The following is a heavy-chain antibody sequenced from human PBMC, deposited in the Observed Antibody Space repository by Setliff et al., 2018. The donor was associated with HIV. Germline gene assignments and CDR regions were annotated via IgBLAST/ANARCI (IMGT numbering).Heavy chain of an antibody. CDR2: IYNDGVNR. Sequence: AGGSLRLSCAAAGFIFSDYGIHWVRQAPGKGLEWVAVIYNDGVNRYFGDFVEGRFTISRDNSRNTVNLQMNSLRGDDTAVYYCARDFKSGYVDYLGQGTLVTVSS. CDR3: ARDFKSGYVDY. CDR1: GFIFSDYG. V-gene: IGHV3-33*01. J-gene: IGHJ4*02. D-gene: IGHD2-15*01.